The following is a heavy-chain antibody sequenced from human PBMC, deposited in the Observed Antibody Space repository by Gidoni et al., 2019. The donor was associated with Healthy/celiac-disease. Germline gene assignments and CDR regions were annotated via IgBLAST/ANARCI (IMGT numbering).Heavy chain of an antibody. CDR2: IKSKTDGGTT. D-gene: IGHD3-10*01. CDR1: RFTFMNAG. J-gene: IGHJ3*02. V-gene: IGHV3-15*01. CDR3: TTEGGSGTLGAFDI. Sequence: EVQLVASGGGLVKPGGPRRLSCAASRFTFMNAGMSWVRQAPGKGLEWVGRIKSKTDGGTTDYAAPVKGRFTISRDDSKNTLYLQMNSLKTEDTAVYYCTTEGGSGTLGAFDIWGQGTMVTVSS.